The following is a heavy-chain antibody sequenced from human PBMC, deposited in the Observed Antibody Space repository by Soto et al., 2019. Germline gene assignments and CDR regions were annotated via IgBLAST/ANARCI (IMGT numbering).Heavy chain of an antibody. Sequence: QVQLVESGGGVVQPGRSLRLSCAASGFTFSSYGMHWVRQAPGKGLEWVAVISYDGSNKYYADSVKGRFTISRDNSKNTLYLQMNSLRAEDTAVYYCAKDTGYSGYDSGFDYGGQVTLVTVSS. CDR1: GFTFSSYG. D-gene: IGHD5-12*01. CDR3: AKDTGYSGYDSGFDY. J-gene: IGHJ4*02. V-gene: IGHV3-30*18. CDR2: ISYDGSNK.